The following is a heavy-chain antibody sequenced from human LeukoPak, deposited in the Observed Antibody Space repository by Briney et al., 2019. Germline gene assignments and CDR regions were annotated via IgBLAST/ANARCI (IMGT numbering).Heavy chain of an antibody. V-gene: IGHV3-21*01. CDR1: GFTFGSYS. J-gene: IGHJ4*02. CDR2: ISSGSGYI. D-gene: IGHD6-13*01. CDR3: ARLAAGTVDY. Sequence: GGSLRLSCAASGFTFGSYSMAWVRQAPGKGLEWVSSISSGSGYIYYADSVKGRFTISRDNAKNSLYMQMNSLRAEDTAVYYCARLAAGTVDYWGQGTLVTVSS.